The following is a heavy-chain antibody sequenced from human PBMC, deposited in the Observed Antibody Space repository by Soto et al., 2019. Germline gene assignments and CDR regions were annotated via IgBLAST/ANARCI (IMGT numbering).Heavy chain of an antibody. V-gene: IGHV1-18*01. CDR3: ARDLVGDTAELGYGMDV. CDR1: GYTFTSYG. J-gene: IGHJ6*02. D-gene: IGHD5-18*01. CDR2: ISAYNGNT. Sequence: QVQLVQSGAEVKKPGASVKVSCKASGYTFTSYGISWVRQAPGQGLEWMGWISAYNGNTNYAQKLQGRVTMTTDTATSTAYMELRSLRSDDTAVYYCARDLVGDTAELGYGMDVWGQGTTVTVSS.